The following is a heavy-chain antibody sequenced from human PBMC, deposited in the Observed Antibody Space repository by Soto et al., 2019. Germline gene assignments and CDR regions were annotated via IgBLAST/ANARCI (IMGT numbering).Heavy chain of an antibody. CDR1: CGSISSYY. CDR2: IYYSGST. CDR3: ARVNQNWGHVDY. J-gene: IGHJ4*02. Sequence: PSETLSLTCTVSCGSISSYYWSWIRQPPGKGLEWIGYIYYSGSTNYNPSLKSRVTISVDTSKNQFSLKLSSVTAADTAVYYCARVNQNWGHVDYWGQGTLVNVSS. D-gene: IGHD7-27*01. V-gene: IGHV4-59*01.